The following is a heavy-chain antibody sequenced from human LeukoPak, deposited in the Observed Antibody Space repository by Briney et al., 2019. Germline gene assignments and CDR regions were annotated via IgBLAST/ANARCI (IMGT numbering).Heavy chain of an antibody. CDR3: TRGGGHNSNDY. V-gene: IGHV3-11*05. Sequence: GGSLRLSCAASGFTFSDYYMSCIRQAPGKGLEWVSYISGSSSYTNYADSVKGRFTISRDNAKNSLYLQMDSLRAEDTAVYYCTRGGGHNSNDYWGQGALVTVSS. J-gene: IGHJ4*02. D-gene: IGHD5-24*01. CDR2: ISGSSSYT. CDR1: GFTFSDYY.